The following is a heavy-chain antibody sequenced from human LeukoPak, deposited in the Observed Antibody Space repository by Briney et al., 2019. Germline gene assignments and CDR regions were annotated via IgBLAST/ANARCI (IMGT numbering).Heavy chain of an antibody. Sequence: SETLSLTCTVSGGSISSYYWSWIRQPPGKGLEWIGNIYYSGSTNYNPSLKSRVTISVDTSKNQFSLKLSSVTAADTAVYYCARDRPFCSTTTCSEDAFDVWGQGTMVTVSS. D-gene: IGHD2-2*01. CDR1: GGSISSYY. CDR3: ARDRPFCSTTTCSEDAFDV. V-gene: IGHV4-59*12. CDR2: IYYSGST. J-gene: IGHJ3*01.